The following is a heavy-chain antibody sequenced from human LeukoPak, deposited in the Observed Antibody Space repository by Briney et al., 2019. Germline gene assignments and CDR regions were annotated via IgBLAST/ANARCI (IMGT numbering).Heavy chain of an antibody. J-gene: IGHJ6*03. CDR2: MNPNSGNT. CDR3: ARAIYSNLYYYYYMDV. Sequence: ASVKVSCKASGYTFTSYDINWVRQATGQGLEWMGWMNPNSGNTGYAQKFQGRVTMTRNTSISTAYMELSSLRSEDTAVYYCARAIYSNLYYYYYMDVWGKGTTVTVSS. CDR1: GYTFTSYD. V-gene: IGHV1-8*01. D-gene: IGHD4-11*01.